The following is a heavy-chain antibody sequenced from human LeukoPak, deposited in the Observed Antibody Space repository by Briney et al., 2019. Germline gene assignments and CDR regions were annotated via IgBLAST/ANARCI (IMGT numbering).Heavy chain of an antibody. Sequence: GGSLRLSCAASGFTFSSYSMNWVRRAPGKGLEWVSSISSSSSYIDYADSVKGRFTISRDNAKNSLYLQMNSLRAEDTAVYYCARDYDPDIVLVSEEYFQHWGQGTLVTVSS. CDR2: ISSSSSYI. J-gene: IGHJ1*01. CDR3: ARDYDPDIVLVSEEYFQH. CDR1: GFTFSSYS. V-gene: IGHV3-21*01. D-gene: IGHD2-21*01.